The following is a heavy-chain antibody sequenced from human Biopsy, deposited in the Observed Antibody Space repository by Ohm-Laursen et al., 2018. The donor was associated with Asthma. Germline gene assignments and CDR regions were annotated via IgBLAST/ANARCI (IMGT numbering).Heavy chain of an antibody. J-gene: IGHJ3*02. D-gene: IGHD4-23*01. CDR3: ARTHERWTSIQDDALDI. CDR1: GFTFSIYD. V-gene: IGHV3-30*03. CDR2: ISYVGGNK. Sequence: SLRLSCAAPGFTFSIYDIHWVRQAPGKGLEWVAVISYVGGNKFYGDSVKGRFTLSRDNSRNTLYLQMNSLRVEDTAIYYCARTHERWTSIQDDALDIWGQGTMVSVSS.